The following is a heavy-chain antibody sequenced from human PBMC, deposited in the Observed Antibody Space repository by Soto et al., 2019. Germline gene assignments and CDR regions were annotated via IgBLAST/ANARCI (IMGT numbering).Heavy chain of an antibody. D-gene: IGHD3-9*01. CDR1: AFMFRNYA. V-gene: IGHV3-23*01. J-gene: IGHJ4*02. CDR3: AQDPSTGYADH. Sequence: EVHLLESGGGLVQPGGSLRLSCAASAFMFRNYAMSWVRQATGKGLEWVSTISLGGANTHYADSVKGRFTISRDNSKNSLYLEMNNLRGEDPAVYYCAQDPSTGYADHWGQGTLVTVSS. CDR2: ISLGGANT.